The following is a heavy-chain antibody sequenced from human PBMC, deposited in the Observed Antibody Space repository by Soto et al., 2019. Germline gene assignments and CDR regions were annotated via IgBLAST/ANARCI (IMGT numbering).Heavy chain of an antibody. CDR3: ARDGRVRGVNYYYYGMDV. V-gene: IGHV4-30-4*01. J-gene: IGHJ6*02. CDR2: IYYSGST. D-gene: IGHD3-10*01. Sequence: SETLSLTCTVSGGSISSGDYYWSWIRQPPGKGLEWIGYIYYSGSTYYNPSLKSRVTISVDTSKNQFSLKLSSVTAADTAVYYCARDGRVRGVNYYYYGMDVWGQGXTVTVSS. CDR1: GGSISSGDYY.